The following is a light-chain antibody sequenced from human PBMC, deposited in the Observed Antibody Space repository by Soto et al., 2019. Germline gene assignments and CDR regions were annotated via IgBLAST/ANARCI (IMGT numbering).Light chain of an antibody. CDR2: GAS. J-gene: IGKJ5*01. CDR1: QSVSSSY. Sequence: EIVLTQSPGTLSLSPGERATLSCRASQSVSSSYLAWYQQKPGQAPRLLIYGASGRATGIPDRFSGSGSGTDVTLTSNRLEPEDFAVYYCQQYGSSPPVTFGQGTRLEIK. CDR3: QQYGSSPPVT. V-gene: IGKV3-20*01.